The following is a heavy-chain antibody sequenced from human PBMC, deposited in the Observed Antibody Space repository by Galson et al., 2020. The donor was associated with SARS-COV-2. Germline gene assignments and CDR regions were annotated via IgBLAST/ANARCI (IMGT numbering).Heavy chain of an antibody. Sequence: GESLKISCKASGYSFIDNYIHWMRQAPGQGPEWMGWINPNTGGTRYAQKFQGRVTMTRDTSISTAYMDLSRLRSDDTAVYFCARDRANTVTPLYYFDYWGQGTLVTVSS. J-gene: IGHJ4*02. CDR3: ARDRANTVTPLYYFDY. CDR1: GYSFIDNY. D-gene: IGHD4-17*01. V-gene: IGHV1-2*02. CDR2: INPNTGGT.